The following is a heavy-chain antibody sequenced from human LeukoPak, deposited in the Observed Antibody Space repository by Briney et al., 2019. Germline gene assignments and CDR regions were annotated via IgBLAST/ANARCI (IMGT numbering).Heavy chain of an antibody. J-gene: IGHJ4*02. V-gene: IGHV4-61*02. D-gene: IGHD3-16*02. CDR3: ARARVIPASFDD. CDR1: GGSITFGSYY. CDR2: IYTSGRT. Sequence: TSETLSLTCTVSGGSITFGSYYWTWIRQPAGKGLEWIGRIYTSGRTFYNPSLKSRVTISMDTSMNQFYLRLNSVTAADTAVSYCARARVIPASFDDWGQGALVTVSS.